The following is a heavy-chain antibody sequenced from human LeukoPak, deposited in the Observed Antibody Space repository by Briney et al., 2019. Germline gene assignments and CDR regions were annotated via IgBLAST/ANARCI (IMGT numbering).Heavy chain of an antibody. CDR3: ARDLNGDYVRSGFDY. J-gene: IGHJ4*02. CDR2: INPNSGGT. CDR1: GYTFTGYY. D-gene: IGHD4-17*01. V-gene: IGHV1-2*06. Sequence: ASVKVSCKASGYTFTGYYMHWVRQAPGQGLEWMGRINPNSGGTNYAQKFQGRVTMTRDTSISTAYMELSSLRSEDTAVYYCARDLNGDYVRSGFDYWGQGTLVTVSS.